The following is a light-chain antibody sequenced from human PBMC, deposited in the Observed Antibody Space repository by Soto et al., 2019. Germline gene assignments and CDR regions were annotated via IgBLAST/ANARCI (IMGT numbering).Light chain of an antibody. CDR1: SSNIGAVYD. J-gene: IGLJ3*02. V-gene: IGLV1-40*01. CDR3: QSYDISLSGWV. CDR2: GNS. Sequence: QSVLTQLPSVSGAPGQRVTISCTGSSSNIGAVYDVHWYQQLPGTAPKLLIYGNSNRPSGVPDRFSGSKSGTSASLAITGLQAEDEADYYCQSYDISLSGWVFGGGTKLTVL.